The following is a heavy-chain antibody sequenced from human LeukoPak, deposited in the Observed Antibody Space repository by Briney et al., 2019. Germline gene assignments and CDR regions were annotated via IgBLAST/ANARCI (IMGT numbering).Heavy chain of an antibody. CDR1: GFTFNTYT. D-gene: IGHD2-15*01. V-gene: IGHV3-48*01. J-gene: IGHJ6*03. CDR3: ARDFGSNYYYYMDV. CDR2: ISSSSSTI. Sequence: GGSLRLSCVASGFTFNTYTLNWVRQAPGKGLEWVSYISSSSSTIYYADSVKGRFTISRDNAKNSLYLQMNSLRAEDTAVYYCARDFGSNYYYYMDVWGKGTTVTISS.